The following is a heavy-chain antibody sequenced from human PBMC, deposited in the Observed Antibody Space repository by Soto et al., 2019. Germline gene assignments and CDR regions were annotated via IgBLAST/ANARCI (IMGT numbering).Heavy chain of an antibody. J-gene: IGHJ6*02. V-gene: IGHV1-2*04. CDR1: GYTFTGYY. CDR2: INPNSGGT. D-gene: IGHD6-6*01. Sequence: QVQLVQSGAEVKKPGASVKVSCKASGYTFTGYYMHWVRQAPGQGLEWMGWINPNSGGTNYAQKFQGWVTMTRDTSVSTAYMELSRLRSDDTAVYYCASSDPIAAHNPYGMDVWGQGTTVTVSS. CDR3: ASSDPIAAHNPYGMDV.